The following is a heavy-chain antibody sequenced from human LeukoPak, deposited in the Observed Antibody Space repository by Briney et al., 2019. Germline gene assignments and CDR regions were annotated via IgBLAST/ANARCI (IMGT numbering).Heavy chain of an antibody. J-gene: IGHJ4*02. D-gene: IGHD1-7*01. CDR2: ISSSSSTI. V-gene: IGHV3-48*01. CDR1: GFTFSSYR. Sequence: LTGGSLRLSCAASGFTFSSYRMNWVRQAPGKGLEGVSYISSSSSTIYYADSVKGRFTISRDNAKNSLYLQMNSLRAEDTAVYYCARSSRELGGYAPWELMPPFDYWGQGTLVTVSS. CDR3: ARSSRELGGYAPWELMPPFDY.